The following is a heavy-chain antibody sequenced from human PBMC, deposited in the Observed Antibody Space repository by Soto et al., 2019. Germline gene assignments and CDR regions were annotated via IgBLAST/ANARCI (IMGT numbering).Heavy chain of an antibody. J-gene: IGHJ6*02. CDR1: GGSISSSSYY. CDR3: AREVQLWLRYYYYGMDV. Sequence: PSETLSLTCTVSGGSISSSSYYWGWIRQPPGKGLEWIGSIYYSGSTYYNPSLKSRVTISVDTSKNQFSLKLSSVTAADTAVYYCAREVQLWLRYYYYGMDVWGQGTTGTVS. D-gene: IGHD5-18*01. V-gene: IGHV4-39*01. CDR2: IYYSGST.